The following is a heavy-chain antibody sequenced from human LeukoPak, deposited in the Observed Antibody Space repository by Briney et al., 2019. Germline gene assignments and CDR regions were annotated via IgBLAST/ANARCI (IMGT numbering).Heavy chain of an antibody. Sequence: SETLSLTCTVSGGSISSYYWSWIRQPPGKGLEWIGYIYYSGSTNYNPSLKSRVTISVDTSKNQFSLKLSSVTAADTAVYYCARRRYGDLPFDYWGQGTLVTVSS. D-gene: IGHD4-17*01. CDR3: ARRRYGDLPFDY. V-gene: IGHV4-59*01. J-gene: IGHJ4*02. CDR1: GGSISSYY. CDR2: IYYSGST.